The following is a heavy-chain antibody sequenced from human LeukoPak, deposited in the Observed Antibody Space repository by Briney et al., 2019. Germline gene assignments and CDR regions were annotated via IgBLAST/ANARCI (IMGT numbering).Heavy chain of an antibody. D-gene: IGHD3-22*01. Sequence: ASVKVSCKVSGYTLTELSMHWVRQAPGKGLEWMGGFDPEDGETIYAQKFQGRVTMTEDTSTDTAYMELSSLRSEDTAVYYWSTPPPDSSGYYLGCWGQGTLVTVSS. V-gene: IGHV1-24*01. CDR3: STPPPDSSGYYLGC. CDR2: FDPEDGET. J-gene: IGHJ4*02. CDR1: GYTLTELS.